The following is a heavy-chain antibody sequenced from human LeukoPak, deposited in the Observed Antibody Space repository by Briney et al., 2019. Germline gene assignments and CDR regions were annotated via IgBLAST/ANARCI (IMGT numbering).Heavy chain of an antibody. Sequence: RASVKVSCKASGYTFTSYAMNWVRQAPGHGLEWMGWINTNTGNPTYAQGFTGRFVFSLDTSVSTAYLQISSLKAEDTAVYYCAREFYDFPSRPFDPWGQGTLVTVSS. V-gene: IGHV7-4-1*02. D-gene: IGHD3-16*01. CDR2: INTNTGNP. CDR3: AREFYDFPSRPFDP. J-gene: IGHJ5*02. CDR1: GYTFTSYA.